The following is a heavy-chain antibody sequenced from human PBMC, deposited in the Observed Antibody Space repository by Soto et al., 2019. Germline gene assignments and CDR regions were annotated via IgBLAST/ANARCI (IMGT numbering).Heavy chain of an antibody. CDR3: AKDAHRLLWFVELLQKGVYFDL. D-gene: IGHD3-10*01. CDR1: GFTFSSYG. Sequence: QVQLVESGGGVVQPGRSLRLSCAASGFTFSSYGMQWVRPAPGKGLEGVAVISYDGSNKYYADSVKGRFTISRDNSKNKLYMQMNSLRADDTAVYYCAKDAHRLLWFVELLQKGVYFDLWGRGTLVTVSS. V-gene: IGHV3-30*18. CDR2: ISYDGSNK. J-gene: IGHJ2*01.